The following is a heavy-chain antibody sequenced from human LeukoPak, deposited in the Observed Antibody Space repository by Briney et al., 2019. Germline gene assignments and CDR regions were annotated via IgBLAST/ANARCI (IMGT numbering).Heavy chain of an antibody. CDR3: ARDGGEVGTSTWFDP. J-gene: IGHJ5*02. CDR2: ISHGGDT. CDR1: GGSISRYL. Sequence: SETLSLTCTVSGGSISRYLWSWIRQPPEKGLEWIGFISHGGDTNYNPSLKSRVTISVGTSKSQFSLKLTSVTAADTAVYYCARDGGEVGTSTWFDPWGQGTLVTVSS. D-gene: IGHD1-26*01. V-gene: IGHV4-59*01.